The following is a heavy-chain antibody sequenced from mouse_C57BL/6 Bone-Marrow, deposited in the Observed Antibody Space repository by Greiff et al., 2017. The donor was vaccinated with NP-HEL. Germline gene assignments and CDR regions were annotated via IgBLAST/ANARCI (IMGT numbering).Heavy chain of an antibody. J-gene: IGHJ1*03. V-gene: IGHV1-26*01. CDR1: GYTFTDYY. D-gene: IGHD1-1*01. CDR3: ARGGYGSIWYFDV. CDR2: INPNNGGT. Sequence: EVQLQQSGPELVKPGASVKISCKASGYTFTDYYMNWVKQSHGKSLEWIGDINPNNGGTSYNQKFKGKATLTVDKSSSTAYMELRSLTSEDSAVYYCARGGYGSIWYFDVWGTGTTVTVSS.